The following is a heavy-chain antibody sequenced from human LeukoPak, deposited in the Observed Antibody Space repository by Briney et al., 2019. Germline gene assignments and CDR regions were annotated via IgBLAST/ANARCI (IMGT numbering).Heavy chain of an antibody. V-gene: IGHV3-33*01. J-gene: IGHJ3*02. CDR1: GFTFSSYG. D-gene: IGHD3-10*01. CDR2: IRYDGSNK. Sequence: GGSLRLSCAASGFTFSSYGMHWVRQAPGKGLEWVAVIRYDGSNKYYADSVKGRFTISRDNSKNTLYLQVNSLRAEDTAVYYCARGGVVRGSDDAFDIWGQGTMVTVSS. CDR3: ARGGVVRGSDDAFDI.